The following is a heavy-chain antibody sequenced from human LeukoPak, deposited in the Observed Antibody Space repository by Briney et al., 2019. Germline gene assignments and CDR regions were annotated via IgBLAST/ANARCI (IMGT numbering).Heavy chain of an antibody. J-gene: IGHJ4*02. CDR1: GFTLSISW. CDR2: INRDGSQI. V-gene: IGHV3-7*01. CDR3: ARGGLTAGFDY. Sequence: GGSLRLSCAASGFTLSISWMTWVRQAPGKGPEWVTNINRDGSQIDYLDSVKGRFTISRDSANNALYLQMNSLRAEDTAVYYCARGGLTAGFDYWGQGTLVTVSS.